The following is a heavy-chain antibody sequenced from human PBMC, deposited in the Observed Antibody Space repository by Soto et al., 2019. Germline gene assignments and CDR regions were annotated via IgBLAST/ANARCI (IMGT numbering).Heavy chain of an antibody. CDR3: TTAPQRALTEETARS. J-gene: IGHJ5*02. V-gene: IGHV3-15*07. CDR2: IKSKIDGGTT. D-gene: IGHD2-21*02. Sequence: EVQLVESGGGLVKPGGSLRLSCTVSGFIVSSAWMNWVRQAPGKGLEWVGRIKSKIDGGTTDYAAPVQGRFTISLEDSKNMFHLQMESLRTEDTGVYYCTTAPQRALTEETARSWGQGTLVTVSS. CDR1: GFIVSSAW.